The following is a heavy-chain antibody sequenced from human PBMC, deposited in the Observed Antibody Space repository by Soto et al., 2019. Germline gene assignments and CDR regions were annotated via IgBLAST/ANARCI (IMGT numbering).Heavy chain of an antibody. V-gene: IGHV4-4*07. J-gene: IGHJ6*02. CDR1: GGSISSYY. Sequence: SETLSLTCTVSGGSISSYYWSCIRQPPGKGLEWIGRIYTSGSSNYNPSLKSRVTMSVETSKNQFSLKLSSVTAADTAVYYCAGSGYSYGYVDYYYGMDVWGQGTTVAVSS. CDR2: IYTSGSS. CDR3: AGSGYSYGYVDYYYGMDV. D-gene: IGHD5-18*01.